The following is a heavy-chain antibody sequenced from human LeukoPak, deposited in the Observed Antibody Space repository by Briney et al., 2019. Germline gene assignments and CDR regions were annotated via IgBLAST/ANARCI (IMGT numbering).Heavy chain of an antibody. V-gene: IGHV3-48*04. CDR1: GFTFSSYW. J-gene: IGHJ5*02. CDR2: ISSSGSTI. D-gene: IGHD6-13*01. Sequence: PGGSLRLSCAASGFTFSSYWMNWVRQAPGKGLEWVSYISSSGSTIYYADSVKGRFTISRDNAKNSLYLQMNSLRAEDTAVYYCARDNRYSSFNWFDPWGQGTLVTVSS. CDR3: ARDNRYSSFNWFDP.